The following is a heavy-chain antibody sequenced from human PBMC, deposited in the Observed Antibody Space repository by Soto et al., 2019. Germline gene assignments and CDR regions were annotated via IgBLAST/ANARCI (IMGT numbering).Heavy chain of an antibody. CDR2: ISAYNGNT. CDR1: GYTLTSYG. D-gene: IGHD3-10*01. Sequence: ASVKVSCKASGYTLTSYGISWVRQAPGQGLEWMGWISAYNGNTNYAQKLQGRVTMTTDTSTNTAYMELRSLRSDDMAVYYCARSPLWFGETHYGMDVWGQGTTVTVSS. J-gene: IGHJ6*02. V-gene: IGHV1-18*03. CDR3: ARSPLWFGETHYGMDV.